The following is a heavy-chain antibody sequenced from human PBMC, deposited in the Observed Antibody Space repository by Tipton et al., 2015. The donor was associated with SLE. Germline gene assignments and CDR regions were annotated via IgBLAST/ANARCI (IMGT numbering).Heavy chain of an antibody. D-gene: IGHD2-15*01. Sequence: GLVKPSETLSLTCTVPGGSISSYYWSWIRQPPGKGLEWIGCIYYSGNTNYHPSLKSRVTISVDTSKSQFSLKLRSVTAADTAVYYCATANCSGGSCYPGNPFDIWGQGTLVTVSS. CDR1: GGSISSYY. CDR2: IYYSGNT. J-gene: IGHJ3*02. CDR3: ATANCSGGSCYPGNPFDI. V-gene: IGHV4-59*08.